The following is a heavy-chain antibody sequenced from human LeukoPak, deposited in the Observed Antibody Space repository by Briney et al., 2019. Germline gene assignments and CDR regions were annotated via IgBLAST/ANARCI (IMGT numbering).Heavy chain of an antibody. CDR1: GFAVSSNY. CDR2: IYSGGST. J-gene: IGHJ4*02. CDR3: ARGLAYSSGWYDFDY. Sequence: QAGGSLRLSCAASGFAVSSNYMSWVRQAPGKGLEWVSVIYSGGSTYYADSVKGRFTISRDNSKNTLYLQMNSLRAEDTAVYYCARGLAYSSGWYDFDYWGQGTLVTVSS. D-gene: IGHD6-19*01. V-gene: IGHV3-66*01.